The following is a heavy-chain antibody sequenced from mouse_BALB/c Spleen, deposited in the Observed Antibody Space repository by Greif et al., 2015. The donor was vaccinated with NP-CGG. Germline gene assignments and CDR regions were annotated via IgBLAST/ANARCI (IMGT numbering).Heavy chain of an antibody. CDR2: ISNGGGST. D-gene: IGHD1-1*01. CDR3: AREGVTTVVAKGYFDV. Sequence: EVKLMESGGGLVQPGGSLKLSCAASGFTFSSYTMSWVRQTPEKRLEWVAYISNGGGSTYYPDTVKGRFTISRDNAKNTPYLQMSSLKSEDTAMYYCAREGVTTVVAKGYFDVWGAGTTVTVSS. V-gene: IGHV5-12-2*01. CDR1: GFTFSSYT. J-gene: IGHJ1*01.